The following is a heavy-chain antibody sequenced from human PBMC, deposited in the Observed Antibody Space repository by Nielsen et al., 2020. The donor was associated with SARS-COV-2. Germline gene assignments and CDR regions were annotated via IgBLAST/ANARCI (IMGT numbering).Heavy chain of an antibody. Sequence: GESLKISCAASGFTFSSYGMHWVRQAPGKGLEWVSVIYSGGSTYYADSVKGRFTISRHNSKNTLYLQMNSLRAEDTAVYYCARGRDGYGDYWGQGTLVTVSS. CDR2: IYSGGST. CDR3: ARGRDGYGDY. D-gene: IGHD5-24*01. V-gene: IGHV3-53*04. CDR1: GFTFSSYG. J-gene: IGHJ4*02.